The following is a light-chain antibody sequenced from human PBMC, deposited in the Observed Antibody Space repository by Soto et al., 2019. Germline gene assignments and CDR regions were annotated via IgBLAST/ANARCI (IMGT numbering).Light chain of an antibody. J-gene: IGLJ3*02. CDR1: SSDVGGYNY. CDR3: SSYAGRDIWV. Sequence: QSALTQPRSVSGSPGQSVTISCTGTSSDVGGYNYVSWYQQHPGKAPKLMIYDVSKRPSGVPDRFSGSKSGNTASLTISGLQAEDEADYYCSSYAGRDIWVFGGGTKLTVL. V-gene: IGLV2-11*01. CDR2: DVS.